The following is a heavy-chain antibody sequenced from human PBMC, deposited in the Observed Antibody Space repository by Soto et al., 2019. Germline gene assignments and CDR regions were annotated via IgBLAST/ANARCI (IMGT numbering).Heavy chain of an antibody. Sequence: PSETLSLTCIVSGGSISSSSYYWGWIRQPPGKGLEWIGSIYYSGSTYYNPSLKSRVTISVDTSKNQFSLKLSSVTAADTAVFYCARHRACNWFDPWGQGTLVTVSS. V-gene: IGHV4-39*01. CDR3: ARHRACNWFDP. CDR2: IYYSGST. J-gene: IGHJ5*02. CDR1: GGSISSSSYY.